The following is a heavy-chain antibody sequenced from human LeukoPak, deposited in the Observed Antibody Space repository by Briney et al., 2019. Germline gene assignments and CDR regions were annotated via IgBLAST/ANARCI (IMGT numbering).Heavy chain of an antibody. V-gene: IGHV3-74*01. Sequence: GSLRLSCAAFGLTFSSHWMHWVRQAPGKGLVWVSRITNDGSSTTYADSVKGRFSISRDNAENTLYLQMNSLRAEDTAVYYCGRDLGGRSGYWGQGTLVTVSS. CDR1: GLTFSSHW. CDR2: ITNDGSST. J-gene: IGHJ4*02. CDR3: GRDLGGRSGY. D-gene: IGHD1-26*01.